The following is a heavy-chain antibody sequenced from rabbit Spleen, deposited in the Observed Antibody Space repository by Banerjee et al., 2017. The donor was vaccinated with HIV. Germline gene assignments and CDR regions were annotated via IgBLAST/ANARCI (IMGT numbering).Heavy chain of an antibody. Sequence: QEQLVESGGGLVQPEGSLTLTCKASGFSFGDRDVMCWVRQAPGKGLEWIACINAATAKPVYATWAKGRFTISRTSSTTVTLRMTSLTAADTATYFCARDLVGVIGWNFYLWVPGTLVTV. D-gene: IGHD1-1*01. CDR2: INAATAKP. V-gene: IGHV1S45*01. J-gene: IGHJ4*01. CDR3: ARDLVGVIGWNFYL. CDR1: GFSFGDRDV.